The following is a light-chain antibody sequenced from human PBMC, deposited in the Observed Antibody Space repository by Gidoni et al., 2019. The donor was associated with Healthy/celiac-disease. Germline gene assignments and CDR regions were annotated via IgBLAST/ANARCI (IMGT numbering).Light chain of an antibody. CDR2: DAS. CDR1: QDISNY. V-gene: IGKV1-33*01. Sequence: DIQMIQSPSSLSASVGDRVTITCQASQDISNYLNWYQQKPGKAPKLLIYDASKLEAGVPSRFSRSGSGTDFTFTISSLQPEDIATYYCQQYDNLPYTFGQGTKLEIK. J-gene: IGKJ2*01. CDR3: QQYDNLPYT.